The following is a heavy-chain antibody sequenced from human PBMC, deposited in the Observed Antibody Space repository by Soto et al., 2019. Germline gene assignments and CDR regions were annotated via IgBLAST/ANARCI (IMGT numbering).Heavy chain of an antibody. V-gene: IGHV3-15*01. CDR2: IKSKTDGGTT. CDR1: GFTFSNAW. D-gene: IGHD3-22*01. CDR3: TTDYYDSSGYHDY. J-gene: IGHJ4*02. Sequence: EVQLVASGGGLVKPGGSLRLSCAASGFTFSNAWMSWVRQAPGKGLEWVGRIKSKTDGGTTDYAAPVKGRFTISRDDSKNTLYLQMNSLKTEDTAVYYCTTDYYDSSGYHDYWGQGTLVTVSS.